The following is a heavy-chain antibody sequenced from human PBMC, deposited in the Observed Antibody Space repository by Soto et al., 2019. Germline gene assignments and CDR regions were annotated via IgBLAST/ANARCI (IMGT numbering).Heavy chain of an antibody. CDR1: GFTFDDYG. J-gene: IGHJ4*02. CDR2: INWNDGST. Sequence: PGGSLRLSCAASGFTFDDYGMSWARQAPGKGLEWVSGINWNDGSTGYADSVKGRFTISRDNARNSLYLQMNSLRDEDTAVYYCASHYDMWSGYLSPVDYWGPGTLVTVSS. V-gene: IGHV3-20*04. D-gene: IGHD3-3*01. CDR3: ASHYDMWSGYLSPVDY.